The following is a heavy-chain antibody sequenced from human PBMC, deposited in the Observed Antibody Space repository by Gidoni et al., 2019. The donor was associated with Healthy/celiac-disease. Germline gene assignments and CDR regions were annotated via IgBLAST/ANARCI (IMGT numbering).Heavy chain of an antibody. D-gene: IGHD5-12*01. V-gene: IGHV3-7*04. CDR2: IKQDGSEK. J-gene: IGHJ4*02. CDR1: GFTFSSYW. CDR3: ARDISGYDFLDY. Sequence: EVQLVESGGGLVQPGGSLRLSCSASGFTFSSYWMSWVRQAPGKGLEWVAKIKQDGSEKYYVDSVKGRFTISRDNAKNSLYLQMNSLRAEDTAVYYCARDISGYDFLDYWGQGTLVTVSS.